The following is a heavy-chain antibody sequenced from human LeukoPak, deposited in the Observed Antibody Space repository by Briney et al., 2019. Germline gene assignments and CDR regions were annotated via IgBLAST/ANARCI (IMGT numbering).Heavy chain of an antibody. J-gene: IGHJ4*02. CDR2: INHSGST. Sequence: PSETLSLTCTVSGGSISSYYWSWIRQPPGKGLEWIGEINHSGSTNYNPSLKSRVTISVDTSKNQFSLKLSSVTAADTAVYYCARGFYYCGGDCSAYYFDYWGQGTLVTVSS. V-gene: IGHV4-34*01. D-gene: IGHD2-21*02. CDR3: ARGFYYCGGDCSAYYFDY. CDR1: GGSISSYY.